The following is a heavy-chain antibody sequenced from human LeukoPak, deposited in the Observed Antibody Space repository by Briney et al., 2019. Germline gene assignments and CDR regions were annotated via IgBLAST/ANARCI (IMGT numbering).Heavy chain of an antibody. CDR2: ISDSGGRT. CDR3: AKDSYDTSI. J-gene: IGHJ4*02. Sequence: GETLRLSCAASGFTFSSYGMSWVRQAPGKGLEWVSAISDSGGRTFHADSVKGRFTISRDNSKNTLYLQINSLRAEDTAVYYCAKDSYDTSIWGQGTLVTVSA. CDR1: GFTFSSYG. D-gene: IGHD3-22*01. V-gene: IGHV3-23*01.